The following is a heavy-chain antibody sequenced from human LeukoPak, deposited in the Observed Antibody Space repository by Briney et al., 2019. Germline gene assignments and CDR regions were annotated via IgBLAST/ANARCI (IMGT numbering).Heavy chain of an antibody. J-gene: IGHJ4*02. D-gene: IGHD5-18*01. CDR3: ARVGYSYGARFDY. CDR2: IGSSGSTI. Sequence: GGSLSLSCAASGFTFSDYYMSWIRQAPGKGLEWVSYIGSSGSTIYYADSVKGRFTISRDNAKNSLYLQMNSLRAEDTAVYYCARVGYSYGARFDYWGQGTLVTVSS. V-gene: IGHV3-11*04. CDR1: GFTFSDYY.